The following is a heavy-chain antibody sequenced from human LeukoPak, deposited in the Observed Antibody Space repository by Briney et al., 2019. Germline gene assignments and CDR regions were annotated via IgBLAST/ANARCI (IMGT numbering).Heavy chain of an antibody. J-gene: IGHJ4*02. Sequence: ASVNVSCKTSVYTFTGNYMRWVRQAPGQGLEGMGCINPNSDGTNYAQKFQGRVTMTSDTSISTGYMELSSLRSDDTAVYFCAREYCTNGVCYKGHDYWGQGTLVTVSS. CDR2: INPNSDGT. D-gene: IGHD2-8*01. V-gene: IGHV1-2*02. CDR3: AREYCTNGVCYKGHDY. CDR1: VYTFTGNY.